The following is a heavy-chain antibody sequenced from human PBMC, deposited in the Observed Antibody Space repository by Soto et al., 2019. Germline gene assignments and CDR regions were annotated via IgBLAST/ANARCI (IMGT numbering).Heavy chain of an antibody. D-gene: IGHD3-16*01. CDR3: ARGGTPIDY. CDR2: MSAYNGNT. V-gene: IGHV1-18*01. J-gene: IGHJ4*02. Sequence: QVQLVQSGAEVKKPGASVKVSCKTSGYTFTIFGLSWVRQAPGQGLEWMGWMSAYNGNTNYAQNFQGRGTMTTGTSTSTAYMERSSLRSDDTDMYYGARGGTPIDYWGQGTLVTVSS. CDR1: GYTFTIFG.